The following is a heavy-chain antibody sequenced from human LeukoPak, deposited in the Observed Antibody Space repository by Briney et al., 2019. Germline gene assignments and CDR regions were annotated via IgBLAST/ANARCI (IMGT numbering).Heavy chain of an antibody. D-gene: IGHD6-13*01. CDR3: ARDGAAGREGYYFDY. CDR1: GFAFSSYA. V-gene: IGHV3-30-3*01. J-gene: IGHJ4*02. CDR2: ISYDGSNK. Sequence: PGRSLRLSCAASGFAFSSYAMHWVRQAPGKGLEWVAVISYDGSNKYYADSVKGRFTISRDNSKNTLYLQMNSLRAEDTAVYYCARDGAAGREGYYFDYWGQGTLVTVSS.